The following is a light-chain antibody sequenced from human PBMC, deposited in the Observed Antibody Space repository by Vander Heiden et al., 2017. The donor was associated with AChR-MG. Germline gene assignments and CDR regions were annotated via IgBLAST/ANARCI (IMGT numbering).Light chain of an antibody. CDR2: RNS. J-gene: IGLJ3*02. Sequence: QSVLTQPPSTSGTPGQRVTISCSGSSSNIESNFVYWYQQLPGTAPKLLRSRNSQRPSGVPDRFSGSKSGTSASLAISGLRSEDEAEYYCAAWDDSLSGVVFGGGTKLTVL. V-gene: IGLV1-47*01. CDR3: AAWDDSLSGVV. CDR1: SSNIESNF.